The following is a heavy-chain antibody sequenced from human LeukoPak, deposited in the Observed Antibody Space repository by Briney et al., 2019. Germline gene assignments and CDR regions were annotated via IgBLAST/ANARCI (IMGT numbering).Heavy chain of an antibody. Sequence: SETLSLTCAVYGGSFSGYYWSWIRQPPGKGLEWIGEINHSGSTNYNPSLKSRVTISVDTSKNQFSLKLSSVTAADTAVYYCAREDLGAYYFDYWGQGTLVTVSS. V-gene: IGHV4-34*01. CDR3: AREDLGAYYFDY. CDR1: GGSFSGYY. CDR2: INHSGST. J-gene: IGHJ4*02. D-gene: IGHD3-16*01.